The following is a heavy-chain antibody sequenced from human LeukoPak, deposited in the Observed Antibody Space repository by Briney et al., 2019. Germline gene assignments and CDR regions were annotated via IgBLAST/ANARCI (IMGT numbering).Heavy chain of an antibody. Sequence: PGESLKISCKGSGYNFTSYWIGWVRQMPGKGLEWMGITYPGDSDTTYSPSFQGHVTISVDKSITTAYLQWSSLKPSDTAMYYCARQTRNVAVAGTAFDNWGQGTLVTVSS. CDR1: GYNFTSYW. D-gene: IGHD6-19*01. CDR2: TYPGDSDT. J-gene: IGHJ4*02. CDR3: ARQTRNVAVAGTAFDN. V-gene: IGHV5-51*01.